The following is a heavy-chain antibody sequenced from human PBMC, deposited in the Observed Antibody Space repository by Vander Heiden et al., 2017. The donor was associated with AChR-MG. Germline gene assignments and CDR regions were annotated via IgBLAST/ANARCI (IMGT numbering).Heavy chain of an antibody. D-gene: IGHD3-3*01. CDR3: ARGRCNYDCWSGGDY. CDR2: IKQDGSEK. V-gene: IGHV3-7*01. J-gene: IGHJ4*02. Sequence: EVQLVESVGGLVQPGGSVSLSCAPSVFPFRMYWMSWVRQAPGKGLEWVANIKQDGSEKYYVDSGKGRFTISRDNAKNSLYLQMNRMRAEDTAVYYCARGRCNYDCWSGGDYWGQGTLVTVSS. CDR1: VFPFRMYW.